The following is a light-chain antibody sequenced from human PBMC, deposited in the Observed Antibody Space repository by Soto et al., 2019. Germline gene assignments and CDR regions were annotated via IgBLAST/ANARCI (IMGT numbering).Light chain of an antibody. CDR2: EGS. Sequence: QSALTQPASVSGSPGQSITISCTGTSSDVGKYNLVSWYQQHPGKAPKLMIYEGSKRPSGISNRFSGSKSGNTASLTISGLPAEDEGDYYCCSYAGTYTFVFGGGTKVTVL. J-gene: IGLJ2*01. V-gene: IGLV2-23*01. CDR3: CSYAGTYTFV. CDR1: SSDVGKYNL.